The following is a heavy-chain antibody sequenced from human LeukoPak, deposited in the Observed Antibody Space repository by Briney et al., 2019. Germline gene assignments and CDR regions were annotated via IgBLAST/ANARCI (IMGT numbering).Heavy chain of an antibody. J-gene: IGHJ6*03. Sequence: PGGSLRLSCAASGFTFDDYGMSWVRQAPGKGLEWVSGINWNGGSTGYADSVKGRFTISRDNAKNSLYLKMTSLRAEDTALYYCARADNPAIPPWLRVFSYSYMDVWGKGNTATVSS. CDR1: GFTFDDYG. CDR2: INWNGGST. CDR3: ARADNPAIPPWLRVFSYSYMDV. V-gene: IGHV3-20*04. D-gene: IGHD5-18*01.